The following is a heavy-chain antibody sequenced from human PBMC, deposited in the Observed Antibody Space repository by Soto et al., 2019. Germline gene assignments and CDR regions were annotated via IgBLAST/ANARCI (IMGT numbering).Heavy chain of an antibody. V-gene: IGHV1-3*01. Sequence: GASVKVSCKASGYSFTSYAMHWVRQAPGQRLEWMGWINAGNGNTKYSQKFQGRVTITRDTSASTAYMELGSLRSEDTAMYYCARAVAVPASCDYWGQGTLVTVSS. CDR3: ARAVAVPASCDY. CDR2: INAGNGNT. D-gene: IGHD6-19*01. CDR1: GYSFTSYA. J-gene: IGHJ4*02.